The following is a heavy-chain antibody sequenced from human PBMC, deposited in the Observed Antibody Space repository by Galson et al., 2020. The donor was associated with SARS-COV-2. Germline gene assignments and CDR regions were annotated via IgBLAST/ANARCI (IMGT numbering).Heavy chain of an antibody. CDR2: ISSSSNTI. CDR3: ARGDDIAVAGWLYYFGY. D-gene: IGHD6-19*01. J-gene: IGHJ4*02. CDR1: GFTFSDYN. Sequence: TGGSLRLSCAASGFTFSDYNMNWVRQAPGKGLEWVSYISSSSNTIYYADSVEGRFTISRDNAKNSLYLQMNSLRDEDTAVYYCARGDDIAVAGWLYYFGYWGQGTLVTVSS. V-gene: IGHV3-48*02.